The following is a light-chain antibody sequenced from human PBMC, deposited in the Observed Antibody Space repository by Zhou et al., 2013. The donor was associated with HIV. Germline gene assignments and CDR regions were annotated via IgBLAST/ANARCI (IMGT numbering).Light chain of an antibody. Sequence: DIQMTQSPSTLSASVGDRVTITCRASQNINTWLAWYQQRPGKAPNLLIYKASTLESGVPIRFSGSGSGTEFTLTISSLQPDDFATYYCQQYNSYAWTFGQGTKVEIK. CDR1: QNINTW. CDR3: QQYNSYAWT. CDR2: KAS. J-gene: IGKJ1*01. V-gene: IGKV1-5*03.